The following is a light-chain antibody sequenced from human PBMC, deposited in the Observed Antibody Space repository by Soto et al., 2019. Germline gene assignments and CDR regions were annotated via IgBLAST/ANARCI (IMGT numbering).Light chain of an antibody. V-gene: IGLV1-47*02. Sequence: QSVLTQPHSASGTPGQKVFLSCSGSSSNIGGTNYAYWYQQLPGAAPKLLMHSNNLRPSGVPERISGSKFGTAASLAISGLRSEDEAVYYCASWDDRLGAVIFGGGTKVTVL. CDR1: SSNIGGTNY. CDR3: ASWDDRLGAVI. J-gene: IGLJ2*01. CDR2: SNN.